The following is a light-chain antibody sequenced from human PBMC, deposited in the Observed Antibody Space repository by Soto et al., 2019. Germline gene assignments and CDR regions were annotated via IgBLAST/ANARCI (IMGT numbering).Light chain of an antibody. Sequence: LTQPASVSGSPGQSITISCTGTSSDVGGYNYVSWYQQHPGKAPKLMIYEVSNRPSGVSNGFSGSKSGNTASLTISGLQAEDEADYYCSSYTSSSTYVIGTGTKVTVL. CDR3: SSYTSSSTYV. CDR2: EVS. CDR1: SSDVGGYNY. J-gene: IGLJ1*01. V-gene: IGLV2-14*01.